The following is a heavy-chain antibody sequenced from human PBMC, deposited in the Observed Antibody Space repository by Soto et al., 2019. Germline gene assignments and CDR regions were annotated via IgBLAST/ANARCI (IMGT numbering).Heavy chain of an antibody. CDR2: IYYSGYT. V-gene: IGHV4-59*02. J-gene: IGHJ4*02. CDR3: AGGGMTTVPY. Sequence: LSLTCTVSSSSVSSYYWNWIRQSPGKGLEWIGYIYYSGYTNYNPSLKSRITISVDTSKNQFSLKLSSVTPADTAVYYCAGGGMTTVPYWGQGTLVTVSS. CDR1: SSSVSSYY. D-gene: IGHD4-17*01.